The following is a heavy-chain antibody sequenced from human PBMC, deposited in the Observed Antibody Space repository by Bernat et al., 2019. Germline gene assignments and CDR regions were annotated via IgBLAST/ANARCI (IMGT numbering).Heavy chain of an antibody. Sequence: QLQLQESGPGLVKPSETLSLTCTVSGGSISSSSYYWGWIRQPPGKGLEWIGSIYYSGSTYYNPSLKSRVTISVDTSKNQFSLKLSSVTAADTAVYYCARQSGNYLADYWGQGTLVTVSS. CDR1: GGSISSSSYY. CDR2: IYYSGST. D-gene: IGHD1-26*01. CDR3: ARQSGNYLADY. J-gene: IGHJ4*02. V-gene: IGHV4-39*01.